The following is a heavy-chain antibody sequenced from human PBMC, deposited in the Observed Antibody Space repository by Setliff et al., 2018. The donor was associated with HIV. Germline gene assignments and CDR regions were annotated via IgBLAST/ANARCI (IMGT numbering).Heavy chain of an antibody. CDR3: ARDFSGQQLVGGWFDP. CDR2: ISGNNANT. V-gene: IGHV1-18*01. CDR1: GYVFTDYD. D-gene: IGHD6-13*01. J-gene: IGHJ5*02. Sequence: ASVKVSCKASGYVFTDYDIFWVRQAPGRGLEWIGWISGNNANTNYAQKLQGRVTMTTDTSTSTAYMELRSLRSGDTAVYYCARDFSGQQLVGGWFDPWGQGTLVTVSS.